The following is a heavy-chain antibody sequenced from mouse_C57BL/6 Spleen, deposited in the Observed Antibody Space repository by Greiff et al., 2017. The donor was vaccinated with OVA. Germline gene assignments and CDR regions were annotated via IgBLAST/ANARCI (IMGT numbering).Heavy chain of an antibody. CDR1: GYSFTGYY. J-gene: IGHJ2*01. CDR3: AGTTYYFDY. CDR2: INPSTGGT. D-gene: IGHD1-1*01. Sequence: VQLQQSGPELVKPGASVKISCKASGYSFTGYYMNWVKQSPEKSLEWIGEINPSTGGTTYNQKFKAKATLTVDKSSSTAYMQLKSLTSEDSAVYYCAGTTYYFDYWGQGTTLTVSS. V-gene: IGHV1-42*01.